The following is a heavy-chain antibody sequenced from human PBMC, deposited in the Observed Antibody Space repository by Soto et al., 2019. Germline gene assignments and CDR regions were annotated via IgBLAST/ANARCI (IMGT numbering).Heavy chain of an antibody. CDR1: GGTFSSYA. V-gene: IGHV1-69*13. CDR2: IIPIFGTA. Sequence: SVKVSCKASGGTFSSYAISWVRQAPGQGLEWMGGIIPIFGTANYAQKFQGRVTITADESTSTAYMELSRLRSDDTAVYYCAREAYSSSFYWFDPWGQGTLVTVSS. CDR3: AREAYSSSFYWFDP. D-gene: IGHD6-6*01. J-gene: IGHJ5*02.